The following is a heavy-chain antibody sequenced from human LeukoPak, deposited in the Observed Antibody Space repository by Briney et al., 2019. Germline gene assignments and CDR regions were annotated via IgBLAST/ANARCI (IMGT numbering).Heavy chain of an antibody. Sequence: GGSLRLSCAASGFTFSSYSMNWVRQAPGKGLEWVSSISSSSSYIYYADSVKGRFTISRDNAKNSLYLQMNSLRAEDTAVYYCAQQLSHYYYYMDVWGKGTTVTVSS. J-gene: IGHJ6*03. CDR1: GFTFSSYS. V-gene: IGHV3-21*01. CDR3: AQQLSHYYYYMDV. D-gene: IGHD6-13*01. CDR2: ISSSSSYI.